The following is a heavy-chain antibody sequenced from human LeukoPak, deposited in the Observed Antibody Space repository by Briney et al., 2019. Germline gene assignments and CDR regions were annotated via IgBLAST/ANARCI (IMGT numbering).Heavy chain of an antibody. CDR1: GFTFSSYG. CDR3: ARGRLVRGDAFDI. CDR2: IWYDGSNK. D-gene: IGHD6-19*01. V-gene: IGHV3-33*01. J-gene: IGHJ3*02. Sequence: PGRSLRLSCAASGFTFSSYGMHWVRQAPGKGLEWVAVIWYDGSNKYYADSVKGRFTISRDNPKNTLYLQMNSLRAEDTAVYYCARGRLVRGDAFDIWGQGTMVTVSS.